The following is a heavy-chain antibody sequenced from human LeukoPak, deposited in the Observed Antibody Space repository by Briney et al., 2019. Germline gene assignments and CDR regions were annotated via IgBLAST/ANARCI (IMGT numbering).Heavy chain of an antibody. J-gene: IGHJ4*02. V-gene: IGHV3-23*01. CDR1: GFTFGSYA. CDR3: AKGSTPEGELRHDY. D-gene: IGHD3-16*01. Sequence: GGSLRLSCAASGFTFGSYAMSWVRQAPGKGLEWVSAISASGGSTYYAHSVKGRFTISRDSSMDTLYLQMNSLRAGDTAVYYCAKGSTPEGELRHDYWGQGTLVTVSS. CDR2: ISASGGST.